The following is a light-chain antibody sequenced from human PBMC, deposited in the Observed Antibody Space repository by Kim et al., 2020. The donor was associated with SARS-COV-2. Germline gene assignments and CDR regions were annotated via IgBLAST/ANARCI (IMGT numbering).Light chain of an antibody. CDR1: SSDVGGLNF. J-gene: IGLJ2*01. CDR2: DVT. Sequence: QSALTQPASVSGSPGQSITISCTGTSSDVGGLNFVSWYQHYPGKAPKLMIYDVTNRPSGISSRLSGSKSGNTASLSISGLQAEDEADYYCSSYTHTNIVVFGGGTQLTVL. V-gene: IGLV2-14*03. CDR3: SSYTHTNIVV.